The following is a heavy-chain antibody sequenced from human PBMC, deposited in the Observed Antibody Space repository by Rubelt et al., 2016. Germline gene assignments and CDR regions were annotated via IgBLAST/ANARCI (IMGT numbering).Heavy chain of an antibody. CDR2: IFSRGNA. V-gene: IGHV4-28*07. CDR3: ARQEDVWGSCGFEI. Sequence: QVRLQESGPGLVKPLDTLSLTCSVSGQSLGSNKWWAWIRQAPGKGLEWVGHIFSRGNAYYKSSLKSRATLSVDMSKNQVYLRLRSGTAVDTAVYYCARQEDVWGSCGFEIWGQGTMVTASS. CDR1: GQSLGSNKW. D-gene: IGHD3-16*01. J-gene: IGHJ3*02.